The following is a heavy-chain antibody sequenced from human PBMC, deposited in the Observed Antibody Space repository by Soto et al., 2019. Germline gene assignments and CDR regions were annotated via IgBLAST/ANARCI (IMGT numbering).Heavy chain of an antibody. V-gene: IGHV4-59*01. CDR1: GGSISSYY. J-gene: IGHJ4*02. CDR3: ARGTVRLVYSGYDVFDY. D-gene: IGHD5-12*01. Sequence: LSLTCTVSGGSISSYYWSWIRQPPGKGLEWIGYIYYSGSTNYNPSLKSRVTISVDTSKNQFSLKLSSVTAADTAVYYCARGTVRLVYSGYDVFDYWGQGTLVTVSS. CDR2: IYYSGST.